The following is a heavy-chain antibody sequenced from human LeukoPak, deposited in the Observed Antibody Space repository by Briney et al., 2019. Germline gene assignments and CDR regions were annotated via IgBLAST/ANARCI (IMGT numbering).Heavy chain of an antibody. J-gene: IGHJ3*02. CDR2: INPSGGST. CDR3: ARTASRKVEMATIYAFDI. CDR1: GYTFTSYY. D-gene: IGHD5-24*01. V-gene: IGHV1-46*01. Sequence: GASVKVSCKASGYTFTSYYMHWVRQAPGQGLEWMGIINPSGGSTSYAQKFQGRVTMTRDMSTSTVYMELSSLRSEDTAVYYCARTASRKVEMATIYAFDIWGHGTMVTVSS.